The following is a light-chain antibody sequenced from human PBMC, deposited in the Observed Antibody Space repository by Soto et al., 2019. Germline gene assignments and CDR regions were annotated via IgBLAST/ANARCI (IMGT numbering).Light chain of an antibody. CDR1: SSDVGSYNL. CDR2: EGS. J-gene: IGLJ1*01. CDR3: CSYAGSSTLYV. Sequence: ALTQPASVSGSPGHSITISCTGTSSDVGSYNLVSWYQQHPGKAPKLMIYEGSKRPSGVSNRFSGSKSGNTASLTISGLQAEDEADYYCCSYAGSSTLYVFGTGTKVTVL. V-gene: IGLV2-23*01.